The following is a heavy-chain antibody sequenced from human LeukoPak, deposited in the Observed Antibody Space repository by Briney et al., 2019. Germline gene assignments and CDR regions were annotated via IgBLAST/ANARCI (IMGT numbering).Heavy chain of an antibody. V-gene: IGHV3-33*01. CDR1: GFTFSTYG. D-gene: IGHD6-19*01. CDR3: ARDLGGWPFDY. Sequence: GGSLRLSCAASGFTFSTYGMHWVRQAPGKGLEWVAVIWNDGSNKYCADSVKGRFTISRDNSKNTLYLQMNSLRVEDTAVYYCARDLGGWPFDYWGQGTLVTISS. J-gene: IGHJ4*02. CDR2: IWNDGSNK.